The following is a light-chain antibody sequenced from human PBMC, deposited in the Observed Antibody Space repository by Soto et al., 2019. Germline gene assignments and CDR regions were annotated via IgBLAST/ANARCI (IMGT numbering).Light chain of an antibody. Sequence: DSVMTQSPLSLPVTPGEPASISCRSSQSLLHSNGYNYLDWYLQKPGQSPQLLIYLGSNRASGVPDRFSGSVSGTDFTLKISRVEAEDVGVYYCMQALQTPFTFGPGTKVDIK. J-gene: IGKJ3*01. CDR2: LGS. CDR3: MQALQTPFT. V-gene: IGKV2-28*01. CDR1: QSLLHSNGYNY.